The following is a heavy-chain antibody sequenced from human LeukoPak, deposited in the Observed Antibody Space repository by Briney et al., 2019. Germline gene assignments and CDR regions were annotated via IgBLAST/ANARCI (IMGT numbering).Heavy chain of an antibody. D-gene: IGHD3-22*01. CDR1: GFTFSSYA. V-gene: IGHV3-23*01. J-gene: IGHJ4*02. Sequence: GSLRLSCAASGFTFSSYAMSWVRQAPGKGLEWVSAISGSGGSTYYADSVKGRFTISRDNSKNTLYLQMNSLRAEDTAVYYCAKAPITYYYDSSGYYFDYWGQGTLVTVSS. CDR3: AKAPITYYYDSSGYYFDY. CDR2: ISGSGGST.